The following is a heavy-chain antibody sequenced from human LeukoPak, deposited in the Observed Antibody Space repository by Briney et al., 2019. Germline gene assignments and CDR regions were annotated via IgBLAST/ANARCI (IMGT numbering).Heavy chain of an antibody. V-gene: IGHV3-30*18. CDR2: ISYDGSNK. J-gene: IGHJ6*02. Sequence: RGSLRLSCAASGFTFSSYGMHWVRQAPGKGLEWVAVISYDGSNKYYADSVKGRFTISRDNSKNTLYLQMNSLRAEDTAVYYCAKDIVQLERLSIYGMDVWGQGTTVTVSS. CDR1: GFTFSSYG. D-gene: IGHD1-1*01. CDR3: AKDIVQLERLSIYGMDV.